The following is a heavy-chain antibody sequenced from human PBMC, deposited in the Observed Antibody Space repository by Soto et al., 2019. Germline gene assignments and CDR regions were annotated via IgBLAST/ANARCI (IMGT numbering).Heavy chain of an antibody. CDR3: ARRIGCSGGSCYSDPWFDP. CDR2: IYYSGST. Sequence: SETLSLTCAVYGGSFSGYYWSWIRQPPGKGLEWIGYIYYSGSTNYNPSLKSRVTISVDTSKNQFSLKLSSVTAADTAVYYCARRIGCSGGSCYSDPWFDPWGQGTLVTVSS. V-gene: IGHV4-59*08. D-gene: IGHD2-15*01. J-gene: IGHJ5*02. CDR1: GGSFSGYY.